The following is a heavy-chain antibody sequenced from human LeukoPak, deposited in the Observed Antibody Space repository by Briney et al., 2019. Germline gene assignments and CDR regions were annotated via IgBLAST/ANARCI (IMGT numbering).Heavy chain of an antibody. CDR1: GFTFSSYW. CDR2: INRDGTST. Sequence: GRSLRLSCAASGFTFSSYWMHWVRQAPGKGLVWVSRINRDGTSTSYADSVKGRFTISRDNSKNTLYLQMNSLRAEDTAVYYCARDTRAGILTGLVGYYYYYGMDVWGQGTTVTVSS. CDR3: ARDTRAGILTGLVGYYYYYGMDV. V-gene: IGHV3-74*01. D-gene: IGHD3-9*01. J-gene: IGHJ6*02.